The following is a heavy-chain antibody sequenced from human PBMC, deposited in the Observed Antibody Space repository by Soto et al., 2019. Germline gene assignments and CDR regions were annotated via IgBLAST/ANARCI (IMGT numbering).Heavy chain of an antibody. J-gene: IGHJ4*02. D-gene: IGHD2-15*01. CDR1: GFTFSTYG. CDR3: ARDGWVVVAGLDY. V-gene: IGHV3-33*01. Sequence: QVQLVESGGGVVQPGRSQRLSCAASGFTFSTYGMHWVRQAPGKGLEWVAGMWYDGSNKYYADSVKGRFTISRDNSKNTLYLQMNSLRAEDTAVYYCARDGWVVVAGLDYWGQGTLVTVSS. CDR2: MWYDGSNK.